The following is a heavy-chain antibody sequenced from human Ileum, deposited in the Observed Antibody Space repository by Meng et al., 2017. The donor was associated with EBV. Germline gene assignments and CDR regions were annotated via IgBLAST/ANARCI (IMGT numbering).Heavy chain of an antibody. J-gene: IGHJ4*02. CDR2: IYHSGGT. CDR3: ARVGQWLPIDY. Sequence: VQAQGSGLGLVKPSGTLALTVAVSGGSISSSNWWSWVRQPPGKGLEWIGEIYHSGGTNYNPSLKSRVTMSVDKSKNQFSLNLSSVTAADTAVYYCARVGQWLPIDYWGQGTLVTVSS. V-gene: IGHV4-4*02. D-gene: IGHD6-19*01. CDR1: GGSISSSNW.